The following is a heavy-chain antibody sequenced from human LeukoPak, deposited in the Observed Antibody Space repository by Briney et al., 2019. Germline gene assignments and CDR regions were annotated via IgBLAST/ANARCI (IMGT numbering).Heavy chain of an antibody. D-gene: IGHD5-12*01. Sequence: SVKVSCKASGGTFSSYAISWVRQAPGQGLEWMGGIIPIFGTANCAQKFQGRVTITADESTSTAYMELSSLRSEDTAVYYCARGRGYDSNFVYYYYMDVWGKGTTVTVSS. J-gene: IGHJ6*03. CDR3: ARGRGYDSNFVYYYYMDV. V-gene: IGHV1-69*13. CDR2: IIPIFGTA. CDR1: GGTFSSYA.